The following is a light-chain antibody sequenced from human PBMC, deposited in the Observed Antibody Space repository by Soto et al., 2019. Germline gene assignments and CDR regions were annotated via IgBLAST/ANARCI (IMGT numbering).Light chain of an antibody. Sequence: DIPVTQSPSSLSASAGDRVTITCRASQSISNHLNWYQQKPGKAPKLLIYAASSLQSGVPSRFSGSGSGTDFTLTITSLHPEDFATYYCQQSYIMSEGYTFGQGTKLEIK. CDR2: AAS. CDR3: QQSYIMSEGYT. J-gene: IGKJ2*01. CDR1: QSISNH. V-gene: IGKV1-39*01.